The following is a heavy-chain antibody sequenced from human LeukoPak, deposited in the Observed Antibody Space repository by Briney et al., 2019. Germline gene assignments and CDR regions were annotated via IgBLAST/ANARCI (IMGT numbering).Heavy chain of an antibody. CDR1: GYTFTSYG. CDR3: ARDERQWLVIDY. J-gene: IGHJ4*02. Sequence: ASVKVSCKASGYTFTSYGISWVRQAPGQGLEWMGWISAYNGNTNYAQKLQGRVTMTTDTSTSTAYRELRSLRSDDTAVYYCARDERQWLVIDYWGQGTLVTVSS. D-gene: IGHD6-19*01. V-gene: IGHV1-18*01. CDR2: ISAYNGNT.